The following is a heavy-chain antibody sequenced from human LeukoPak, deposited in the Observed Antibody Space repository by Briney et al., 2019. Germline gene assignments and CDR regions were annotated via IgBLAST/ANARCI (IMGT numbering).Heavy chain of an antibody. Sequence: ASVRVSCKASGYTFTSYCMNWVRQAPGQGLEWMGIINPSGGSTSYAQKFQGRVTMTRDTSTGTVYMELSSLRSEDTAVYYCARGVSEYYFDYWGQGTLVTVSS. D-gene: IGHD5/OR15-5a*01. CDR3: ARGVSEYYFDY. J-gene: IGHJ4*02. V-gene: IGHV1-46*01. CDR1: GYTFTSYC. CDR2: INPSGGST.